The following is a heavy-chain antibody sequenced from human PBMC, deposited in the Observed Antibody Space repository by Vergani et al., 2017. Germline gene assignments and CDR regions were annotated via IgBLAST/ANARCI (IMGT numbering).Heavy chain of an antibody. CDR3: ARNLRGYSYGVFDY. V-gene: IGHV4-39*02. J-gene: IGHJ4*02. Sequence: QLQLQESGPGLVKPSETLSLTCTVSGGSIPYGAFYWGWIRQSPEKGLEWIGSLYASGSTYYSPSLKSRVAISIDTSKNLFSLRLSIVTAADTAVYYCARNLRGYSYGVFDYWGQGREVTVSS. CDR2: LYASGST. CDR1: GGSIPYGAFY. D-gene: IGHD5-18*01.